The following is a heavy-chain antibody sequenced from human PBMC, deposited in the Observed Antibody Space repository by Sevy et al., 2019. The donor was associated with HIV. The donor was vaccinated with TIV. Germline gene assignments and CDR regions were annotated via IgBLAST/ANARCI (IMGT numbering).Heavy chain of an antibody. Sequence: GGSLRLSCAASEFSVTDNYMSWVRQAPGKGLEWVSTIYSGGSTFYADSVKGRFTISRDNSKNTLYLHMNSLRAEATAVYYCARDRYYDASGYYYYYYGLDVWGQGTTVTVSS. V-gene: IGHV3-66*01. D-gene: IGHD3-22*01. J-gene: IGHJ6*02. CDR1: EFSVTDNY. CDR3: ARDRYYDASGYYYYYYGLDV. CDR2: IYSGGST.